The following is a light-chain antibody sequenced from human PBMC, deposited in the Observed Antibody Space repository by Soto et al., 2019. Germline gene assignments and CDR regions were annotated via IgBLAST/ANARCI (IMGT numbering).Light chain of an antibody. CDR2: AAS. J-gene: IGKJ3*01. Sequence: QMTQSPCSLSASVGDTVTITCRASQGIAFYLAWFQQRPGKAPNLLISAASNLQSGVPSRFSGSGSGTDFTLTISSLQPEDVATYYCQKYDTAPFTFGPGT. CDR3: QKYDTAPFT. V-gene: IGKV1-27*01. CDR1: QGIAFY.